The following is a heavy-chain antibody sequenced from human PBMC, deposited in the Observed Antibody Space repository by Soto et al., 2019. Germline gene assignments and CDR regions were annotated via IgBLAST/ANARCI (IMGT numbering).Heavy chain of an antibody. D-gene: IGHD3-3*01. CDR2: MSRDGGVT. CDR1: GFTFSNYG. J-gene: IGHJ3*02. V-gene: IGHV3-23*01. CDR3: ATGEFLEWTPRNDDAFDI. Sequence: GGSLRLSCAASGFTFSNYGMTWVRQAPGKGLEWVSGMSRDGGVTDYTDSVKGRFTISRDISKNTLYLQMNSLRAEDTAVYYCATGEFLEWTPRNDDAFDIWGQGTMVTVSS.